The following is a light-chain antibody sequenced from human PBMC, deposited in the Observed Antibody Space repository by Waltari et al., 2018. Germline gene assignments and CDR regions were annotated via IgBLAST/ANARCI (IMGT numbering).Light chain of an antibody. CDR3: SSYTSSSTVV. V-gene: IGLV2-14*03. CDR1: SEDLGLHNH. Sequence: QSALTQPAAASGAPGQSITIYCTGTSEDLGLHNHDCWYQQHPGKTPKLMIFELSNRSSGVSNRFSGSKSGNTASLTICVLQAEDDADYYCSSYTSSSTVVFGGGTKLTVL. J-gene: IGLJ2*01. CDR2: ELS.